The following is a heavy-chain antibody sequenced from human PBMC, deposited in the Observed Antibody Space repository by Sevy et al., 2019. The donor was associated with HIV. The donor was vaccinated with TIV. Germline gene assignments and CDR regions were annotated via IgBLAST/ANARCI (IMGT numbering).Heavy chain of an antibody. D-gene: IGHD3-3*01. Sequence: GGSLRLSCAASGFTFSSYAMSWVRQAPGKGLEWVSGIGGSGGSTYYADSVKGRFTISRDSSKNTLYLQMNSLRAEDTAAYYCAKGGYDFWSGYYYFDYWGQGTLVTVSS. CDR2: IGGSGGST. J-gene: IGHJ4*02. V-gene: IGHV3-23*01. CDR3: AKGGYDFWSGYYYFDY. CDR1: GFTFSSYA.